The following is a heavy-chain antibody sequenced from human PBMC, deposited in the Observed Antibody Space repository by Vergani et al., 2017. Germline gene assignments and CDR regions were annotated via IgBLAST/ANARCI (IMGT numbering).Heavy chain of an antibody. V-gene: IGHV3-33*01. CDR2: IWYDGSNK. J-gene: IGHJ4*02. CDR1: GFTFSSYG. Sequence: QVQLVESGGGVVQPGRSLRLSCAASGFTFSSYGMHWVRQAPGKGLEWVAVIWYDGSNKYYADSVKGRFTISRDNSKNTLYLQMNSLRAEDTAVYYCARGGALMGELFDYWGQGTLVTVSS. D-gene: IGHD1-26*01. CDR3: ARGGALMGELFDY.